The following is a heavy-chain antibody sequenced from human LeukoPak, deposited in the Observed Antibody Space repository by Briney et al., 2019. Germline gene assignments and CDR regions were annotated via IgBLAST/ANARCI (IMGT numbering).Heavy chain of an antibody. CDR1: GGTFSSYA. J-gene: IGHJ6*02. CDR2: IIPIFGTA. CDR3: ATDYVESTYYYGMDV. V-gene: IGHV1-69*13. D-gene: IGHD3-10*02. Sequence: SVKVSCKASGGTFSSYAISWVRQAPGQGLEWMGGIIPIFGTANYAQKFQGRVTITADESTSPAYMALSSLRSQDPAVYYRATDYVESTYYYGMDVWGQGTTVTVSS.